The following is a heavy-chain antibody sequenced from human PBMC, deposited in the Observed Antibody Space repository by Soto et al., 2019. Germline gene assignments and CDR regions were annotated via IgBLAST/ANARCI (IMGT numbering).Heavy chain of an antibody. CDR2: INPSGGST. J-gene: IGHJ3*02. CDR1: GYTFTSYY. Sequence: ASVKVSCKASGYTFTSYYMHWVRQAPGQGLEWMGIINPSGGSTSYAQKFQGRVTMTRDTSTSTVYMELSSLRSEDTAVYYCARVKSDTATVLDAFDIWGQGTMVTVSS. CDR3: ARVKSDTATVLDAFDI. D-gene: IGHD5-18*01. V-gene: IGHV1-46*01.